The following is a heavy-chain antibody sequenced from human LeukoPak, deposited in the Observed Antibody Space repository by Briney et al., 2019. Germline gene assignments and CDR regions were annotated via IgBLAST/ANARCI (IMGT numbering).Heavy chain of an antibody. V-gene: IGHV4-39*07. J-gene: IGHJ4*02. CDR2: ISYSGST. D-gene: IGHD3-16*01. CDR3: ARGIAIGGLLDY. Sequence: SETLSLTCTVSGGSISSSSYYWGWIRQPPGKGLEWIGSISYSGSTYYNPSLKSRVTISVDTSKNQFSLKLSSVTAADTAVYYCARGIAIGGLLDYWGQGTLVTVSS. CDR1: GGSISSSSYY.